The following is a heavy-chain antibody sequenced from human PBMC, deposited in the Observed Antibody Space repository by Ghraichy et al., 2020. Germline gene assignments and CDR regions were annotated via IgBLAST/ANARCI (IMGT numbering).Heavy chain of an antibody. V-gene: IGHV4-59*01. CDR2: IYYSGST. CDR1: GGSISSYY. Sequence: GALRLSCTVSGGSISSYYWSWIRQPPGKGLEWIGYIYYSGSTNYNPSLKSRVTISVDTSKNQFSLKLSPVTAADTAVYYCARDLTYCSGGSCYSSWFDPWGQGTLVTVSS. J-gene: IGHJ5*02. CDR3: ARDLTYCSGGSCYSSWFDP. D-gene: IGHD2-15*01.